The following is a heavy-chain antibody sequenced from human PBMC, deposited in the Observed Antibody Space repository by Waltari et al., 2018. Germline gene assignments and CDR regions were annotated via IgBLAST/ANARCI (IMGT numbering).Heavy chain of an antibody. CDR2: IYYSGST. Sequence: QLQLQESGPGLVKPSETLSLTCTVSGGSISSSSSYWGWIRQPPGKGLEWIGSIYYSGSTYYNPSLKSRVTISVDTSKNQFSLKLSSVTAADTAVYYCAIHGPQGKWLRLFDYWGQGTLVTVSS. CDR3: AIHGPQGKWLRLFDY. CDR1: GGSISSSSSY. D-gene: IGHD5-12*01. J-gene: IGHJ4*02. V-gene: IGHV4-39*07.